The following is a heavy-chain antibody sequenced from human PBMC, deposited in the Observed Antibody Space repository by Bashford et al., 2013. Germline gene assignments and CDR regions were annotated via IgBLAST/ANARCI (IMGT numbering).Heavy chain of an antibody. CDR3: TRDFNWLLDF. CDR1: GFTFSTYW. V-gene: IGHV3-7*01. J-gene: IGHJ4*02. Sequence: GGSLRLSCAASGFTFSTYWMTWIRQAPGKGLEYVANIKGDGSERYYVDSVKGRFTISRDNAKNSLYLQMNSLRADDTAVYYCTRDFNWLLDFWGQGTLVTVSS. D-gene: IGHD3-9*01. CDR2: IKGDGSER.